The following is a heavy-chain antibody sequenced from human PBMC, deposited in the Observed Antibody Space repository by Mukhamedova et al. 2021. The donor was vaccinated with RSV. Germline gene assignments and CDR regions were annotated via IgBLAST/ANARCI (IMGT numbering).Heavy chain of an antibody. J-gene: IGHJ4*02. V-gene: IGHV1-18*01. D-gene: IGHD3-22*01. CDR3: VREQGGDDYDNSGAAEDY. CDR2: GKT. Sequence: GKTNYARKVQGRVSMTTDTSTSTAYMELRSLRSDDTALYYCVREQGGDDYDNSGAAEDYWGQGTLVTVSS.